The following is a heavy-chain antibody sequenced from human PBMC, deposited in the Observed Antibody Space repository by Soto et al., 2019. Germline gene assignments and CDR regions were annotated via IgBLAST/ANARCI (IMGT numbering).Heavy chain of an antibody. CDR2: LYARGTT. J-gene: IGHJ4*02. CDR3: ARERDTTGYILRY. V-gene: IGHV3-53*01. Sequence: EVPLVESGGGLVQPGGSLRLSCAASGFTVSNNYMTWVRQAPGKGLEWVSILYARGTTYYADSVKGRFTISRDNSDNTLYLHLNNLRAEDTAMYYCARERDTTGYILRYWGQGTLVTVSS. D-gene: IGHD1-1*01. CDR1: GFTVSNNY.